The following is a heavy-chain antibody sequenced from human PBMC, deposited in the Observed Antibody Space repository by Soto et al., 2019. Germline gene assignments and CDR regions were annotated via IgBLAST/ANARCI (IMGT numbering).Heavy chain of an antibody. CDR3: AKNWNWGSLVH. D-gene: IGHD7-27*01. CDR2: IYYGGRT. Sequence: SETLSLTCTVSGDSISTDYWSWIRQSPGKGLKWIGFIYYGGRTNYNPSLKSRVTISVDTPKNQFSLKLNSVTAADTSVYYCAKNWNWGSLVHWGQGTLVTVSS. V-gene: IGHV4-59*08. J-gene: IGHJ4*02. CDR1: GDSISTDY.